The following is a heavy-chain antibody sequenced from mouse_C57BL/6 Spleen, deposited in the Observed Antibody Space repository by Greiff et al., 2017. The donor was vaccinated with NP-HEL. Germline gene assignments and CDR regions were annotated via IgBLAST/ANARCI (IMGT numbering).Heavy chain of an antibody. CDR1: GYAFRSPW. J-gene: IGHJ2*01. D-gene: IGHD1-1*01. CDR3: AREKYCGSSPYYCDF. Sequence: QVQLQQSGPELVKPGASVKISCKASGYAFRSPWMNWVKQRPGKGLEWIGRIYPGDGDTNYNGKFKGKATLTADKASSTAYMQRSSLTSEDSAVYLCAREKYCGSSPYYCDFWRQGTTLTVS. V-gene: IGHV1-82*01. CDR2: IYPGDGDT.